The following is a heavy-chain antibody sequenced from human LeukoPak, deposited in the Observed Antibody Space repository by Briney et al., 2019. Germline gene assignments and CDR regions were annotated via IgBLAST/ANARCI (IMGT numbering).Heavy chain of an antibody. J-gene: IGHJ4*02. CDR3: ARRVGYCSSTSCHFDY. Sequence: GESLKISCKGSGYSFTSYWIGWVRQMPGKGLEWMGTIYPGDSDTRYSPSFQGQVTISADKSISTAYLQWSSLKASDTAMYYCARRVGYCSSTSCHFDYWGQGTLVTVSS. V-gene: IGHV5-51*01. CDR2: IYPGDSDT. CDR1: GYSFTSYW. D-gene: IGHD2-2*01.